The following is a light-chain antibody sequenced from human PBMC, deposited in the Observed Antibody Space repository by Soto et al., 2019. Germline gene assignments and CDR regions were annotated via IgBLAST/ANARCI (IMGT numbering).Light chain of an antibody. Sequence: EVVLTQSPGTLSLSPGERATLSCRASQSVGSSYLAWYQQKPGQAPRLLIYGTSSRATGIQDRFSGSGSGTDFTLTIRGLEPEDVAVYYCQQYGNSPYTFGQGTKLDIK. CDR1: QSVGSSY. V-gene: IGKV3-20*01. J-gene: IGKJ2*01. CDR2: GTS. CDR3: QQYGNSPYT.